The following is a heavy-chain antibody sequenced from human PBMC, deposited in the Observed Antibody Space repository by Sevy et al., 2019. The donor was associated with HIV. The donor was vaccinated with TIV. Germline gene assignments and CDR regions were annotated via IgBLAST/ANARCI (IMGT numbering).Heavy chain of an antibody. J-gene: IGHJ4*02. CDR1: GGTFSSYA. CDR2: IIPIFGTA. CDR3: AREAAAGKGYFDY. Sequence: ASVKVSCKASGGTFSSYAISWVRQAPGQGLEWMGGIIPIFGTANYAQKFQGRVTITADESTSTAYMELSSLRSEDTAGYYCAREAAAGKGYFDYWGQGTLVTVSS. V-gene: IGHV1-69*13. D-gene: IGHD6-13*01.